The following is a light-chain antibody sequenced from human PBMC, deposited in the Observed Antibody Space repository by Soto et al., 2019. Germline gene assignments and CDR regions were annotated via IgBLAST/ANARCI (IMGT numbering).Light chain of an antibody. V-gene: IGKV1-5*01. CDR1: QTISTW. Sequence: DIQVTQSPPTLSASVGDRVSITRRASQTISTWMAWYQQKPGKAPKLLVYDASTLQSGVASRFSGSGSGTEFTLIISGLQPDDSATYYCQQYTNTNNPWMFGQGTKVDIK. J-gene: IGKJ1*01. CDR2: DAS. CDR3: QQYTNTNNPWM.